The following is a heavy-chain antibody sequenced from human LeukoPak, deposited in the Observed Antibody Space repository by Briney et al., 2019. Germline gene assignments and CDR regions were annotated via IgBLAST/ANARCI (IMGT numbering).Heavy chain of an antibody. D-gene: IGHD3-10*01. CDR1: GDSISRSSTF. CDR3: AALTGGRYLVGTHFDF. Sequence: SETLSLTCNVSGDSISRSSTFWGWFRQPPGKGLEWIGSIHNSGSTHYNPALRSRLTMSVDTSKQQFSLKLTPVTAADTAVYYCAALTGGRYLVGTHFDFWSQGSLVSVS. CDR2: IHNSGST. V-gene: IGHV4-39*01. J-gene: IGHJ4*02.